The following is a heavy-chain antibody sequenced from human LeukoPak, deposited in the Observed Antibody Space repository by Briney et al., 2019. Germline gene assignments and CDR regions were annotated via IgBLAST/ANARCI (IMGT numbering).Heavy chain of an antibody. D-gene: IGHD5-18*01. J-gene: IGHJ6*02. CDR2: ISYDGSNK. Sequence: PGGSLRLSCAASGFTFSSYAMHWVRQAPGKGLEWVAVISYDGSNKYYADSVKGRFAISRDNSKNTLYLQMNSLRAEDTAVYYCAGATYSYGAYYYGMDVWGQGTTVTVSS. V-gene: IGHV3-30*09. CDR3: AGATYSYGAYYYGMDV. CDR1: GFTFSSYA.